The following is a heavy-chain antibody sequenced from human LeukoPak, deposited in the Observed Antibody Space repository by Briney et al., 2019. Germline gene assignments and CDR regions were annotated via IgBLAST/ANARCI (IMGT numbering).Heavy chain of an antibody. J-gene: IGHJ5*02. CDR1: GFSFSSFG. CDR2: ISYDGSNR. D-gene: IGHD3-3*01. Sequence: GGSLRLSCVAPGFSFSSFGMHWVRQAPGKGLEWVAVISYDGSNRYYADSVKGRFTISRDNSKNTLYLQMNNLRTEDTAIYYCARERERFLNLWGQGTLVTVSS. CDR3: ARERERFLNL. V-gene: IGHV3-30*03.